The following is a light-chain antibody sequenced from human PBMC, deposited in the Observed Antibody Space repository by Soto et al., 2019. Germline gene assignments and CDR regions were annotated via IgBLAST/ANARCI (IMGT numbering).Light chain of an antibody. J-gene: IGKJ1*01. V-gene: IGKV3-20*01. Sequence: EIVLTQSPGTLSFSPGEMATLKCRASQSISTSSLAWYRQKPGQSPRLLIYGAFNRATGIPDRFSGGGSGTDFTLTITSLEPEDCAVYCCQYYCNSALTFGRGTEV. CDR3: QYYCNSALT. CDR1: QSISTSS. CDR2: GAF.